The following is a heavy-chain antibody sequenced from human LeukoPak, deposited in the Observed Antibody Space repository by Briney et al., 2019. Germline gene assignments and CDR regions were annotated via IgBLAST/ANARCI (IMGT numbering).Heavy chain of an antibody. Sequence: GGSLRLSCAASGFTFNSYSMNWVRQAPGKGLEWVSYISSSSCYIYYADSVKGRLTISRDNAKNSLYLQMNSLRAEDTAVYYCARGVIAAPPYYYYYMDVWGKGTTVTVSS. CDR1: GFTFNSYS. CDR3: ARGVIAAPPYYYYYMDV. D-gene: IGHD6-6*01. CDR2: ISSSSCYI. J-gene: IGHJ6*03. V-gene: IGHV3-21*01.